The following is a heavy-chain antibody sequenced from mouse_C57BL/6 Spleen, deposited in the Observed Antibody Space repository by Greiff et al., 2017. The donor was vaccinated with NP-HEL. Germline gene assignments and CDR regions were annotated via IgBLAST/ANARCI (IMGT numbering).Heavy chain of an antibody. CDR1: GYSITSGYY. J-gene: IGHJ2*01. D-gene: IGHD4-1*01. CDR3: ARAGTYLYFDY. CDR2: ISYDGSN. Sequence: DVKLQESGPGLVKPSQSLSLTCSVTGYSITSGYYWNWIRQFPGNKLEWMGYISYDGSNNYNPSLKNRISITRDTSKNQFFLKLNSVTTEDTATYYCARAGTYLYFDYWGQGTTLTVSS. V-gene: IGHV3-6*01.